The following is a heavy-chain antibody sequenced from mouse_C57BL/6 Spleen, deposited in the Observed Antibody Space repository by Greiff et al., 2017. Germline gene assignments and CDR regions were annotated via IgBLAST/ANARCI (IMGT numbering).Heavy chain of an antibody. CDR3: ARRNYDSYYYAMDY. D-gene: IGHD2-4*01. Sequence: QVQLQQSGAELVKPGASVKLSCKASGYTFTSYWMQWVKQRPGQGLEWIGEIDPSDSYTNYNQKFKGKATLTVDTSSSTAYMQLSSLTSEDSAVYYCARRNYDSYYYAMDYWGQGTSVTVSS. CDR2: IDPSDSYT. CDR1: GYTFTSYW. V-gene: IGHV1-50*01. J-gene: IGHJ4*01.